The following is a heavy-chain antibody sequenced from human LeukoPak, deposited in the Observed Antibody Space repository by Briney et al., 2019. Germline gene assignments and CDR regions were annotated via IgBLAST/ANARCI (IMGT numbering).Heavy chain of an antibody. CDR3: ARDMKGISDAFDI. V-gene: IGHV3-30*03. CDR1: EFTFRSYD. D-gene: IGHD3-16*01. CDR2: ISYDGSNK. J-gene: IGHJ3*02. Sequence: PGGSLRLSCVASEFTFRSYDMHWVRQAPGKGLEWVAVISYDGSNKDYADSVKGRFTISRDNTKNTLFLQMNSLRAEDTAVYYCARDMKGISDAFDIWGQGTMVTVSS.